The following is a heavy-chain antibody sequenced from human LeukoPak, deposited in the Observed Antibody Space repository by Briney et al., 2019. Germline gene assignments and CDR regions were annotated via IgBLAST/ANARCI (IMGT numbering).Heavy chain of an antibody. CDR2: IWYDGSNK. Sequence: SGRSLRLSCAVSGFTFSNYDMHWVRQAPGKGLEWVAVIWYDGSNKYYADSVKGRFTISRDNSKNTLYLQMNTLRAEDTAVYYCARDPGGVVYFDYWGQGTLVTVSS. J-gene: IGHJ4*02. CDR3: ARDPGGVVYFDY. D-gene: IGHD2-8*01. CDR1: GFTFSNYD. V-gene: IGHV3-33*01.